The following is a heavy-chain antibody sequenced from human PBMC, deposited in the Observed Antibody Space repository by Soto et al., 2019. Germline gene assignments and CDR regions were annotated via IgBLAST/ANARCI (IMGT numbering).Heavy chain of an antibody. CDR1: GYDFPTYW. D-gene: IGHD1-26*01. Sequence: GESLKISCKTVGYDFPTYWIAWVRQSPGKGLEWMGIHYPGDSDSRYSPSFQGQVTFSSDKSINTAYLQWSSLKPSDTAMYFCARHVSLGSGYFDYGGHGTLVTVSS. J-gene: IGHJ4*01. V-gene: IGHV5-51*01. CDR3: ARHVSLGSGYFDY. CDR2: HYPGDSDS.